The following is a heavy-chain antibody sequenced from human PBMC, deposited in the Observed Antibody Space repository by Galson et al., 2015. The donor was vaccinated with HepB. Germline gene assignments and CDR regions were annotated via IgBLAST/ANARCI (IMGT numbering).Heavy chain of an antibody. V-gene: IGHV2-70*01. CDR2: IDWDDDK. D-gene: IGHD3-22*01. J-gene: IGHJ3*02. CDR1: GFSLSTSGMC. Sequence: PALVTPTQTLTLTCTFSGFSLSTSGMCVSWIRQPPGKALEWLALIDWDDDKYYSTSLKTRLTISKDTSKNQVVLTMTNMDPVDTATYFCSRHWGYYDSSGYYYDAFDIWGQGTMVTVSS. CDR3: SRHWGYYDSSGYYYDAFDI.